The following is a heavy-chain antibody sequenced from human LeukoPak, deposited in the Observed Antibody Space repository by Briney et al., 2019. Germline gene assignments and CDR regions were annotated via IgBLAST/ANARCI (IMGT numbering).Heavy chain of an antibody. CDR3: ARLTGRGAFYNWNDVYHAFDI. D-gene: IGHD1-20*01. CDR2: IYYSGST. J-gene: IGHJ3*02. CDR1: GGSISSYY. V-gene: IGHV4-59*08. Sequence: SETLSLTCTVSGGSISSYYWSWIRQPPGKGLEWIGYIYYSGSTNYNPSLKSRVTISVDTSKNQFSLKLSSVTAADTAVYYCARLTGRGAFYNWNDVYHAFDIWGQGTMVTVSS.